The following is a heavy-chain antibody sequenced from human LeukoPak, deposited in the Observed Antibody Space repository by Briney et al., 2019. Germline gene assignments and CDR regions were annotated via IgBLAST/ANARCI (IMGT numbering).Heavy chain of an antibody. CDR2: INHSGST. Sequence: SETLSLTCAVYGGSFSGYYWSWIRQPPGKGLEWIGEINHSGSTNYNPSLKSRVTISVDTSKNQFSLKLSSVTAADTAVYYCARFRRSRVRGVIILDYWGQGTLVTVSS. D-gene: IGHD3-10*01. CDR3: ARFRRSRVRGVIILDY. J-gene: IGHJ4*02. V-gene: IGHV4-34*01. CDR1: GGSFSGYY.